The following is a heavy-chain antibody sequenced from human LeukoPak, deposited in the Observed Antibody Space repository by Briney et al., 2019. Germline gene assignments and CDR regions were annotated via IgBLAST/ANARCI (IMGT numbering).Heavy chain of an antibody. D-gene: IGHD5-24*01. V-gene: IGHV3-30-3*01. CDR3: ARGRVGYNRGPFDY. Sequence: PLRHFCAPSGLTFNHYAIHWVHQALRKGLAWVAFISYDGSNKHYSESVMGRFTIYRDNSKNTLYLQMNSLRPEDTAGYYCARGRVGYNRGPFDYWGQGILVTVS. J-gene: IGHJ4*02. CDR1: GLTFNHYA. CDR2: ISYDGSNK.